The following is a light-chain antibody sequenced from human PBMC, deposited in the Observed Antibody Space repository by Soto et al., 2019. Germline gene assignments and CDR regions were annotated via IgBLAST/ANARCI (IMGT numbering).Light chain of an antibody. Sequence: DIHMTHSPSTLSASVVDRVTITFLASQSISFWLAWYQQKPGRAPNLLISDASILESWVPSRFSGSRSGIEFTLTISSLQPDDFATYYCKQYNSFPTFGQGTRLEIK. CDR2: DAS. CDR1: QSISFW. J-gene: IGKJ5*01. CDR3: KQYNSFPT. V-gene: IGKV1-5*01.